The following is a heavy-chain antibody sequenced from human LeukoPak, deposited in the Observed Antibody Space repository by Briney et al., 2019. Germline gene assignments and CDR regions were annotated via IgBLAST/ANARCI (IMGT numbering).Heavy chain of an antibody. V-gene: IGHV3-30-3*01. D-gene: IGHD6-19*01. CDR2: ISYDGSNK. CDR1: GFTFSSYA. J-gene: IGHJ6*02. CDR3: ARDRVRSGWTAYYHYGMDV. Sequence: GGSLRLSCAASGFTFSSYAMHWVRQAPGKGLEWVAVISYDGSNKYYADSVKGRFTISRDNSKNTLYLQMNSLRAEDTAVYYCARDRVRSGWTAYYHYGMDVWGQGTTVTVSS.